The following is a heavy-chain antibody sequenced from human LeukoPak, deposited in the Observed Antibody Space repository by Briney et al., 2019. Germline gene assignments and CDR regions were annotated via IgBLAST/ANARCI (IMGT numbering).Heavy chain of an antibody. Sequence: SETLSLTCTVSGGSISSSSYYWGWIRQPPGKGLEWIGSIYYSGSTYYNPSLKSRVTISVDTSKNQFSLKLSSVTAADTAVYYCARHSNYYDSPWGQGTLVTVSS. CDR3: ARHSNYYDSP. CDR2: IYYSGST. CDR1: GGSISSSSYY. V-gene: IGHV4-39*01. J-gene: IGHJ5*02. D-gene: IGHD3-22*01.